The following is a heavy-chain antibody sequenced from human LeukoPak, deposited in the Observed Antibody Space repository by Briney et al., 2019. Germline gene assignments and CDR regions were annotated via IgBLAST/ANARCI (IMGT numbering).Heavy chain of an antibody. D-gene: IGHD3-22*01. CDR2: INHSGST. CDR1: GGSFSGYY. V-gene: IGHV4-34*01. Sequence: SETRSLTCAVYGGSFSGYYWSWIRQPPGKGLEWLGEINHSGSTNYNPSLKSRVTISVDTSKNQFSLKLSSVTAADTAVYYCVTYYFDSSGPKKNYWGQGTLVTVSS. CDR3: VTYYFDSSGPKKNY. J-gene: IGHJ4*02.